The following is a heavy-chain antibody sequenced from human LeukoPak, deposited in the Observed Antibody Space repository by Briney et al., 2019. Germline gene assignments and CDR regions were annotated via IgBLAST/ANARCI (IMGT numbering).Heavy chain of an antibody. CDR2: IRSKAYGGTT. CDR1: GFTFGDYA. Sequence: SGGSLRLSCTASGFTFGDYAMSWVRQAPGKGLEWVGFIRSKAYGGTTEYAASVKGRFTISRDDSKSIAYLQMNSLKTEDTAVYYCTSRRSGSYYRSFDYWGQGTLVTVSS. D-gene: IGHD1-26*01. J-gene: IGHJ4*02. V-gene: IGHV3-49*04. CDR3: TSRRSGSYYRSFDY.